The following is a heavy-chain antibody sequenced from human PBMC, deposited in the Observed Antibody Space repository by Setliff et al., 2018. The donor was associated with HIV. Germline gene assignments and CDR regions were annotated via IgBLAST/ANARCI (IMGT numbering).Heavy chain of an antibody. J-gene: IGHJ6*01. Sequence: QPGGSLRLSCAASGFTFSSYEMDWFRQAPGKGLEWVSYITGSSDTIYYADSVKGRFTISRDNAKNSLYLQMNTLRAEDTALYYCAYYSSGSFYLGYYYYHGMDVWGQGTTVTVSS. V-gene: IGHV3-48*03. D-gene: IGHD3-10*01. CDR2: ITGSSDTI. CDR1: GFTFSSYE. CDR3: AYYSSGSFYLGYYYYHGMDV.